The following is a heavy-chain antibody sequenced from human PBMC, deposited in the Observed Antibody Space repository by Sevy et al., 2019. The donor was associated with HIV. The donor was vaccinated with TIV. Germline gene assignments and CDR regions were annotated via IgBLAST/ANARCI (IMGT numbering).Heavy chain of an antibody. J-gene: IGHJ4*02. CDR3: AKAGVRVGGTFDLFYFDY. CDR1: GFTFSTYA. CDR2: ISGSGGTT. Sequence: GGSLRLSCAASGFTFSTYAMSWVRQAPGKGLEWVSGISGSGGTTYYADSVKGRFTISRDNSKNTLYLQMNSLTAEDTAVDYCAKAGVRVGGTFDLFYFDYWGQGTLVTVSS. D-gene: IGHD6-19*01. V-gene: IGHV3-23*01.